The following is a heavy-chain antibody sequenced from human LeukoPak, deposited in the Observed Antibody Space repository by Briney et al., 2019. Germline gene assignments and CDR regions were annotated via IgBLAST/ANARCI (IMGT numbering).Heavy chain of an antibody. CDR3: AKDAAGYGDYYYGMDV. V-gene: IGHV3-30*18. Sequence: GGSLRLSCAASGFTFSSYGMHWVRQAPGKGLEWVAVISYDGSNKYYADSVKGRFTISRDNSKNTLYLQMNSLRAEDTAVYYCAKDAAGYGDYYYGMDVWGQGTTVTVSS. CDR2: ISYDGSNK. CDR1: GFTFSSYG. J-gene: IGHJ6*02. D-gene: IGHD4-17*01.